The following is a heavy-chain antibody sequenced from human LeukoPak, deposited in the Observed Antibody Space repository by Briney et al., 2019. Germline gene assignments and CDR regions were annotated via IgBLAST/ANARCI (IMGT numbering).Heavy chain of an antibody. D-gene: IGHD1-1*01. Sequence: SETLSLTCTVSGGSISNYYWGWIRQPPGKGLEWIASIYSSGITYYNPSLKTRVTISVDTSKNQFSLKLSSVTAADTAVYYCARRGTGDWYFDLWGRGTLVTVSS. V-gene: IGHV4-39*01. CDR3: ARRGTGDWYFDL. CDR1: GGSISNYY. J-gene: IGHJ2*01. CDR2: IYSSGIT.